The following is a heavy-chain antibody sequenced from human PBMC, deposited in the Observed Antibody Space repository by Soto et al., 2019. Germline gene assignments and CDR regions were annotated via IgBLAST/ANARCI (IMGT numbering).Heavy chain of an antibody. Sequence: GASVKVSCKASGYTFTSYYMHWVRQAPGQGLEWMGIINPSGGSTSYAQKLKGRVTMTRDTSTSTVYMKLSSLRSEDTAVYYCARVTYYYDSSPEAFDIWGQGTMVTVSS. CDR3: ARVTYYYDSSPEAFDI. CDR2: INPSGGST. D-gene: IGHD3-22*01. V-gene: IGHV1-46*01. J-gene: IGHJ3*02. CDR1: GYTFTSYY.